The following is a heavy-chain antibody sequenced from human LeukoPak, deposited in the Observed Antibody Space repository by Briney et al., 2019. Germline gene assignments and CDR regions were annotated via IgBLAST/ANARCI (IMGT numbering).Heavy chain of an antibody. Sequence: GRSLRLSCAASGFTFSSYGMHWVRQAPGKGLEWVAVISYDGSNKYYADSVKGRFTISRDNSKNTLYLQMNSLRAEDTAVYYCATLVVTPPDYWGQGTLVTVSS. V-gene: IGHV3-30*03. CDR2: ISYDGSNK. J-gene: IGHJ4*02. CDR3: ATLVVTPPDY. D-gene: IGHD3-22*01. CDR1: GFTFSSYG.